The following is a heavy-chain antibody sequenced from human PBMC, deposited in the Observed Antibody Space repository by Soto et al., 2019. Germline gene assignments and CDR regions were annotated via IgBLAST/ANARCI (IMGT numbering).Heavy chain of an antibody. CDR1: GFTFSSYS. V-gene: IGHV3-21*01. CDR3: ARDRGYYDILTGYYDYYYYGMDV. D-gene: IGHD3-9*01. J-gene: IGHJ6*02. CDR2: ISSSSSYI. Sequence: GSLRLSCAASGFTFSSYSMNWVRQAPGKGLEWVSSISSSSSYIYYADSVKGRFTISRDNAKNSLYLQMNSLRAEDTAVYYCARDRGYYDILTGYYDYYYYGMDVWGQGTTVTVSS.